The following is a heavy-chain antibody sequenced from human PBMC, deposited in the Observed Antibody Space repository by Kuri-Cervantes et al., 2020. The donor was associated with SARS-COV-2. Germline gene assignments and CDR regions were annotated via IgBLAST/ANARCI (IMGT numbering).Heavy chain of an antibody. V-gene: IGHV1-18*01. CDR3: ARDFWHYYDSSGYYGSGVWFDP. CDR1: GYTFTSYG. Sequence: ASVKVSCKASGYTFTSYGISWVRQAPGQGLEWMGWISAYNGNTNYAQKLQGRVTMTTDTSTSTACMELRSLRSDDTAVYYCARDFWHYYDSSGYYGSGVWFDPWGQGTLVTVSS. CDR2: ISAYNGNT. J-gene: IGHJ5*02. D-gene: IGHD3-22*01.